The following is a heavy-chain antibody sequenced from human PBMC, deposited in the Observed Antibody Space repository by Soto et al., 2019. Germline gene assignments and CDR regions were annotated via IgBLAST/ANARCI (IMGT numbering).Heavy chain of an antibody. CDR1: GFTFSDYY. V-gene: IGHV3-11*01. D-gene: IGHD1-1*01. CDR3: ARSVGTGGYHWYYGMDV. Sequence: VGSLRLSCAASGFTFSDYYMSWIRQAPGKGLEWFSYISPSGTSIYYADSVKGRFTISRDNAKNSLYLQMNSLRAEDTAVYYCARSVGTGGYHWYYGMDVWGQGTTVTVSS. CDR2: ISPSGTSI. J-gene: IGHJ6*02.